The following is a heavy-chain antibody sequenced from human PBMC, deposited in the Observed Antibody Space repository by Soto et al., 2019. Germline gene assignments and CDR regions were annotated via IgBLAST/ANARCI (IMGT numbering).Heavy chain of an antibody. V-gene: IGHV1-18*01. J-gene: IGHJ4*02. CDR1: GYAFTTYG. Sequence: ASVKVSCKGSGYAFTTYGITWVRQAPGQGLEWMGWISAHNGNTNYAQKLQGRVTVTRDTSTSTAYMELRSLRYDDTAVYYCARGRYGDYWGQGALVTVYS. CDR3: ARGRYGDY. CDR2: ISAHNGNT. D-gene: IGHD1-1*01.